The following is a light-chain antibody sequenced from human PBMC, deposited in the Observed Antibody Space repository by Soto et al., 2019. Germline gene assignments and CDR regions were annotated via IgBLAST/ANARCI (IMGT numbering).Light chain of an antibody. CDR1: QSVSSW. CDR2: KAS. Sequence: DIQMTQSPSTLSASVGDRVIITCRASQSVSSWLAWYQQKPGKAPNLLIYKASILKSGVPSRFSGSGSGTQITLTVRRLKADDFATYYCLQYDNDLWTCGQGTKVEIK. V-gene: IGKV1-5*03. J-gene: IGKJ1*01. CDR3: LQYDNDLWT.